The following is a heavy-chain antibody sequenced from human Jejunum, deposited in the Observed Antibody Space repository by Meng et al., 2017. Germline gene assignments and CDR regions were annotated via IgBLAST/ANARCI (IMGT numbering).Heavy chain of an antibody. CDR2: INHNGSP. V-gene: IGHV4-34*01. CDR3: AIGGPGPRLLN. D-gene: IGHD1-14*01. CDR1: GGSFSGYY. Sequence: QVQLQQWGAGLLKPSETLSLTCAVYGGSFSGYYWTWTRQPPGKGLEWIGEINHNGSPYYNPSLNNRVTMSVDTSKNQLSLKLSSVTAADTAVYYCAIGGPGPRLLNWGQGTLVTVSS. J-gene: IGHJ4*02.